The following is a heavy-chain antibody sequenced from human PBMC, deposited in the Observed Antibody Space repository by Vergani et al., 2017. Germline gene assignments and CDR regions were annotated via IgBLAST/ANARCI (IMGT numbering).Heavy chain of an antibody. CDR3: AKGSVVVLPSGAFEI. J-gene: IGHJ3*02. Sequence: EVQLVESGGGLVQPGRSLRLSCAASGFTFDDYAMHWVRQAPGKGLEWVSGISWNSGSIGYADSVKGRFTISRDNAKNSLYLQMNSLRAEDTALYYCAKGSVVVLPSGAFEIWGQGTMVTVSS. D-gene: IGHD2-2*01. V-gene: IGHV3-9*01. CDR1: GFTFDDYA. CDR2: ISWNSGSI.